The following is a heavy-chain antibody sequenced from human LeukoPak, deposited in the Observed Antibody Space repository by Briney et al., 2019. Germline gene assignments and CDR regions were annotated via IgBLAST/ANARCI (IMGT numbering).Heavy chain of an antibody. CDR2: ISSTSNYI. CDR1: GFTFSSYA. J-gene: IGHJ4*02. CDR3: ARETPLAVAGTYAFDY. V-gene: IGHV3-21*01. Sequence: GESLRLSCAASGFTFSSYAMNWVRQSPGKGLEWVSSISSTSNYIYYADSVKGRFTISRDNAKNSLYLQMNSLRAEDTAVYYCARETPLAVAGTYAFDYWGQGTLVTVSS. D-gene: IGHD6-19*01.